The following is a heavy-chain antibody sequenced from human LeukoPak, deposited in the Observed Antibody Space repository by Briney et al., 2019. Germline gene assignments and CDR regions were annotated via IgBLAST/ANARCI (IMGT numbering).Heavy chain of an antibody. CDR2: VYYSGST. J-gene: IGHJ4*02. CDR3: ASSPGGYCSRTSCYTGGRFDY. Sequence: MPSETLSLTCTVSGGSISNSNYYWIWIRQPPGKGLEWIGSVYYSGSTYYNPSLKSRVTISVDTPKNQFSLKLSSVTAADTAVYYCASSPGGYCSRTSCYTGGRFDYWGQGIPVTVSS. V-gene: IGHV4-39*01. D-gene: IGHD2-2*02. CDR1: GGSISNSNYY.